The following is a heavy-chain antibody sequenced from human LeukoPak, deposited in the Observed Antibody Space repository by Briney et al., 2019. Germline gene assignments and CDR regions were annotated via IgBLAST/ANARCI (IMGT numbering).Heavy chain of an antibody. CDR1: GFTFSSYG. CDR2: IWSDVSFA. CDR3: ARGQLASLYYYGMDV. J-gene: IGHJ6*02. D-gene: IGHD6-6*01. V-gene: IGHV3-33*01. Sequence: PGGPLRLSCAATGFTFSSYGIHGVRQAPGKGLEWVAVIWSDVSFAFYGDSVKGRFTISRDNSKNTLFLQMNSLRVEDTGVYYCARGQLASLYYYGMDVWGQGTTVTVAS.